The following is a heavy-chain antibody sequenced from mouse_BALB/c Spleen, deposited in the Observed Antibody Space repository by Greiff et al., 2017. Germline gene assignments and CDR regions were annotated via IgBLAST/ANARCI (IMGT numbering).Heavy chain of an antibody. D-gene: IGHD2-3*01. CDR1: GFPFSSYG. V-gene: IGHV5-6*01. CDR3: ARRDGYYYFDY. J-gene: IGHJ2*01. CDR2: ISSGGSYT. Sequence: EVLLVESGGGLVKPGGSLKLSCAASGFPFSSYGMSWVRQTPDKRLEWVATISSGGSYTYSPDSVKGRFTISRDNATNTLYLQMSSLKSEDTAIYYCARRDGYYYFDYWGQGTTLTVSS.